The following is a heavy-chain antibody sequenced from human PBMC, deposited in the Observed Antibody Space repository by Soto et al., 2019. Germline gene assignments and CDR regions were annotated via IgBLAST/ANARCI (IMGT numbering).Heavy chain of an antibody. CDR1: GLTFSSYA. V-gene: IGHV3-23*01. CDR3: AKDLGHCVSTSCYLDY. D-gene: IGHD2-2*01. Sequence: EVQLLESGGGLVQPGGSLRLSCVASGLTFSSYAMSWVRQAPGKGLEWVSGIRSSGDYTYYADSVKGRFTISRDNSRNTLFLQMNSLRAEDTAVYYCAKDLGHCVSTSCYLDYWGQGTLVTVSS. CDR2: IRSSGDYT. J-gene: IGHJ4*02.